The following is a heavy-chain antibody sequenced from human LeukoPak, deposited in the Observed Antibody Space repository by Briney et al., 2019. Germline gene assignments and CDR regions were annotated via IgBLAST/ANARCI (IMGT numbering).Heavy chain of an antibody. CDR2: INPKTGDT. CDR1: GYTFTDYY. V-gene: IGHV1-2*02. Sequence: ASVKVSCKASGYTFTDYYLHWVRQAPGQGLEWMAWINPKTGDTNYVQKFQGRVTMTRDTSISTAYLELSRLKSDDTAVYYCAKLAKDRYSLGYFDLWGRGTLVSVSS. CDR3: AKLAKDRYSLGYFDL. D-gene: IGHD2-21*01. J-gene: IGHJ2*01.